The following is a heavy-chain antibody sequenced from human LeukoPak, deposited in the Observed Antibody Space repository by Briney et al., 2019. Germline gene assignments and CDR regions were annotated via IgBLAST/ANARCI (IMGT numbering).Heavy chain of an antibody. J-gene: IGHJ4*02. Sequence: PGGSLRLSCAASGFTFSSYGMHWDRQAPGKELEWVAFIRYDGSNKYYADSVKGRFTISRDNSKNTLYLQMNSLRAEDTAVYYCATEPRYCSSTSCFTYYFDYWGQGTLVTVSS. CDR2: IRYDGSNK. CDR3: ATEPRYCSSTSCFTYYFDY. V-gene: IGHV3-30*02. D-gene: IGHD2-2*02. CDR1: GFTFSSYG.